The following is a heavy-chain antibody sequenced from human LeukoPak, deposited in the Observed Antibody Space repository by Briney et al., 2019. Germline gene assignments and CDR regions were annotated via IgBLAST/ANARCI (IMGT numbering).Heavy chain of an antibody. J-gene: IGHJ4*02. CDR1: GFTFSSYG. CDR2: IRYDGSYK. Sequence: GGSLRLSCAASGFTFSSYGMHWVRQAPGKGLEWVAFIRYDGSYKYYADSVKGRFTISRDNSKNTLYLQMNSLRPDDTAVYYCARAIQIIGFDYWGQGTLVTVSS. V-gene: IGHV3-30*02. D-gene: IGHD2/OR15-2a*01. CDR3: ARAIQIIGFDY.